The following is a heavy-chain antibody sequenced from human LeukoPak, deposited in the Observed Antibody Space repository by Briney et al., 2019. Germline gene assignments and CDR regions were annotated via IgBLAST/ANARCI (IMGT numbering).Heavy chain of an antibody. V-gene: IGHV1-2*02. D-gene: IGHD3-22*01. Sequence: ASVTVSCKASGYTFSDYYIHWVRQAPGHGLEWLGWMNVKTGATSSAQRFPGRFTMTTDTSTSTAYMEPRSLRSDDTAVYYCARGYYDSSGPVSFDYWGQGTLVTVSS. CDR2: MNVKTGAT. J-gene: IGHJ4*02. CDR3: ARGYYDSSGPVSFDY. CDR1: GYTFSDYY.